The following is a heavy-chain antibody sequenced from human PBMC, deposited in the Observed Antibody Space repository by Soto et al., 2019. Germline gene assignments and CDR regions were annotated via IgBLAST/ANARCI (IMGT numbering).Heavy chain of an antibody. J-gene: IGHJ6*02. V-gene: IGHV1-69*01. D-gene: IGHD2-2*01. CDR3: ARSQGSSTSLEIYYYYSYGMDV. Sequence: QVQLVQSGAEVKKPGSSVKVSCKASGGTFSSYAISWVRQAPGQGLEWMGGIIPSSETTNYEQKLQGRVTITEDESKSTAYMELSSMRSEDTAVYYCARSQGSSTSLEIYYYYSYGMDVWGQGTTVTVSS. CDR1: GGTFSSYA. CDR2: IIPSSETT.